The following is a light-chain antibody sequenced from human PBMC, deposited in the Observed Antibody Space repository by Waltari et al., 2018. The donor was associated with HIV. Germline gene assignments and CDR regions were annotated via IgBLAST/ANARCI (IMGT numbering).Light chain of an antibody. CDR2: DVT. CDR3: CSYAGNFIYV. Sequence: QSALTQPRSVSGSPGHSVTISCTGTSRDIGLYNYVSWYQQHPGKAPKRLISDVTRRPSGVPDRFSGSKSGNTASLTISGLQADDEADYYCCSYAGNFIYVFGTGTKVTVL. V-gene: IGLV2-11*01. CDR1: SRDIGLYNY. J-gene: IGLJ1*01.